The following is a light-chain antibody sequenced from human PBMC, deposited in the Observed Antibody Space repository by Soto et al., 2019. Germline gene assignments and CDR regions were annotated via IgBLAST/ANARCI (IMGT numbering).Light chain of an antibody. Sequence: PGEAATLSCRASQTVNSDYLAWFQQRPGQAPRLLIFATSRRATDIPDRFSGSGSGTDFTLAIRRLEPEDFAVYYCHQFGYSPRTFGQGTKVDIK. J-gene: IGKJ1*01. CDR1: QTVNSDY. CDR2: ATS. CDR3: HQFGYSPRT. V-gene: IGKV3-20*01.